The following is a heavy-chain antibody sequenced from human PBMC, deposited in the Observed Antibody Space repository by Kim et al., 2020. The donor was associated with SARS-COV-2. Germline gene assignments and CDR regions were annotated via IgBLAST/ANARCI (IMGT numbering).Heavy chain of an antibody. CDR1: GASISSNLFH. D-gene: IGHD3-3*01. CDR2: VSYDGRA. Sequence: SETLSLTCTVSGASISSNLFHWGWIRQSPGRGLEWIGAVSYDGRAFHNPSLKTRVTITLDAPVDQFSLQWTSVTAADTAVYFCAATIQRDPVDYWGQG. V-gene: IGHV4-39*01. CDR3: AATIQRDPVDY. J-gene: IGHJ4*02.